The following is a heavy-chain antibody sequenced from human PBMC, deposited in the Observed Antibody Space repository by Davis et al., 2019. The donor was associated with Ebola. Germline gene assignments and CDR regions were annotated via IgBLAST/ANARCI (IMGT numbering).Heavy chain of an antibody. J-gene: IGHJ4*02. D-gene: IGHD4-17*01. CDR2: INPNSGGT. Sequence: ASVKVSCKASGYTFTGYYMHWVRQAPGQGLEWMGRINPNSGGTNYAQKFQGRVTMTRDTSISTAYMELSSLRSEDTAVYYCAKDRSRLPVTTFDYWGQGTLVTVSS. V-gene: IGHV1-2*06. CDR3: AKDRSRLPVTTFDY. CDR1: GYTFTGYY.